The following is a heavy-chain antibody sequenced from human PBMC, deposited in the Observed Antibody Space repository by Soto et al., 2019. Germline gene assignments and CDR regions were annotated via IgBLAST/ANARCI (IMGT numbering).Heavy chain of an antibody. CDR3: ARQRSVVVTQWWFDP. CDR1: GGSISSYY. Sequence: PSETLSLTCTVSGGSISSYYWSWIRQPPGKGLEWIGYIYHSGSSNYNPSLKSRVTILLDTSKNQLSLKLSSVTAADTAVYYCARQRSVVVTQWWFDPWGQGTLVTVS. D-gene: IGHD2-15*01. V-gene: IGHV4-59*08. CDR2: IYHSGSS. J-gene: IGHJ5*02.